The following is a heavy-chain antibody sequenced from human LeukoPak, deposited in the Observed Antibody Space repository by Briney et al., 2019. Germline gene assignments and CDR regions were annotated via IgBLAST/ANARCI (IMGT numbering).Heavy chain of an antibody. J-gene: IGHJ4*02. CDR3: ARAFQSLGGLSLPDF. D-gene: IGHD3-16*02. CDR1: GYTFTNYA. CDR2: IHPSTGNP. V-gene: IGHV7-4-1*02. Sequence: ASVKVSCKASGYTFTNYAMNWVRQAPGQGLEWMGWIHPSTGNPTYAQGFTGRFVFSLDTSVSTTYLQIRSLKAEDTAVYYCARAFQSLGGLSLPDFWGRGTLVIVSS.